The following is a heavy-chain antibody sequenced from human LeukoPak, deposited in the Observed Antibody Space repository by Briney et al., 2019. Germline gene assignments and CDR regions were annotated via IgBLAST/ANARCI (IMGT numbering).Heavy chain of an antibody. CDR3: ARVRGGVPDSSGYLMS. CDR2: ISAYNGNT. Sequence: GASVKVSCKASGYTFTGYYMHWVRQAPGQGLEWMGWISAYNGNTNYAQKLQGRVTMTTDTSTSTAYMELRSLRSDDTAVYYCARVRGGVPDSSGYLMSWGQGTLVTVSS. J-gene: IGHJ4*02. D-gene: IGHD3-22*01. V-gene: IGHV1-18*04. CDR1: GYTFTGYY.